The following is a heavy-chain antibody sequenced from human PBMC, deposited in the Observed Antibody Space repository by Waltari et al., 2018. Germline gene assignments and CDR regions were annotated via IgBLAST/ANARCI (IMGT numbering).Heavy chain of an antibody. CDR2: MNPNSGNT. D-gene: IGHD3-10*01. CDR3: ATSGYYGSGSRAHYMDV. Sequence: QVQLVQSGAEVKKPGASVKVSCTASGYTFTSYDITWVRQHTGQGLEWMGWMNPNSGNTGYAQKFQGRVTITRNTSISTAYMELSSLRSEDTAVYYCATSGYYGSGSRAHYMDVWGKGTTVTVSS. J-gene: IGHJ6*03. CDR1: GYTFTSYD. V-gene: IGHV1-8*03.